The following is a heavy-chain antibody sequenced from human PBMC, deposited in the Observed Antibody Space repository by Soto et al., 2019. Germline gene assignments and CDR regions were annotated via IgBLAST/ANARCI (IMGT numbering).Heavy chain of an antibody. CDR3: ARGGVVAAVDY. Sequence: QLQLQESGSGLVKPSQTLSLTCAVSGGSISSGGYSWSWIRQPPGKGLEWIGYIYDSGSTYYNPYLTSRVTISVDTSTNQFSLRLTSMTAADTATYYWARGGVVAAVDYWGQGILVTVSS. CDR2: IYDSGST. CDR1: GGSISSGGYS. J-gene: IGHJ4*02. V-gene: IGHV4-30-2*01. D-gene: IGHD2-15*01.